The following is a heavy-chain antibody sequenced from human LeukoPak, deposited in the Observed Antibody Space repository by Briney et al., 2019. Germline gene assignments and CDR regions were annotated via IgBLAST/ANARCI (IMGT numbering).Heavy chain of an antibody. CDR3: ARLLTGYSSSWYWFDP. CDR1: GGSISSYY. Sequence: SSETLSLTCTVSGGSISSYYWSWIRQPPGKGLEWIGYIYYSGSTNYNPSLKSRVTISVHTSKNQFSLKLSSVTAADTAVYYCARLLTGYSSSWYWFDPWGQGTLVTVSS. CDR2: IYYSGST. J-gene: IGHJ5*02. D-gene: IGHD6-13*01. V-gene: IGHV4-59*01.